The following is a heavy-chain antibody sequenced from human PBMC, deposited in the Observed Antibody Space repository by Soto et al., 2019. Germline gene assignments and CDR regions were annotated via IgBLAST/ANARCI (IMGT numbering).Heavy chain of an antibody. J-gene: IGHJ6*02. CDR2: ISHDGSNK. Sequence: LRLSCAASGFTFSSYGMHWVRQAPGKGLEWVAFISHDGSNKYYADSMKGRISMSRDNSKSTVYLQMSSLRAEDTAVYYCTKRRNVLRFLEWSSGMEVWGQGTTVTVSS. CDR1: GFTFSSYG. D-gene: IGHD3-3*01. V-gene: IGHV3-30*18. CDR3: TKRRNVLRFLEWSSGMEV.